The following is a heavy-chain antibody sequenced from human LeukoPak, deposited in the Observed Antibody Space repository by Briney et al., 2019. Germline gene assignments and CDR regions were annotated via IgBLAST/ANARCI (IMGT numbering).Heavy chain of an antibody. D-gene: IGHD3-9*01. CDR2: IYTSGST. CDR3: ARAPPIRYFDWLLSPQMPEWENNWFDP. V-gene: IGHV4-4*07. J-gene: IGHJ5*02. Sequence: SETLSLTCTVSGGSISSYYWSWIRQPAGKGLEWIGRIYTSGSTNYNPSLKSRVTMSVDTSKNQFSLKLSSVTAADTAVYYCARAPPIRYFDWLLSPQMPEWENNWFDPWGQGTLVTVSS. CDR1: GGSISSYY.